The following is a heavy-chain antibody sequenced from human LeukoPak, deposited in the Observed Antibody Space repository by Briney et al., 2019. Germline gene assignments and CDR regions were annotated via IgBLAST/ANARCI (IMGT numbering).Heavy chain of an antibody. D-gene: IGHD1-1*01. CDR2: ISSNSYTI. Sequence: SGGSLRLSCAASGFTFSTYSMNWVRQAPGKGLEWVSYISSNSYTIYYADSVRGRFTISRDNAKNSLYLQMSSLRAEDTAVYYCARLGTTGTTGDPWGQGTLVTVSS. V-gene: IGHV3-48*04. CDR1: GFTFSTYS. CDR3: ARLGTTGTTGDP. J-gene: IGHJ5*02.